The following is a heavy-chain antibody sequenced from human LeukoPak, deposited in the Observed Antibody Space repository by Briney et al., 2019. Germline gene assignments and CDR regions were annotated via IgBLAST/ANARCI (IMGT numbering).Heavy chain of an antibody. CDR3: ATDFTFLEGT. J-gene: IGHJ5*02. D-gene: IGHD3-3*02. CDR1: GYTLTELS. CDR2: FDPEDGET. Sequence: ASVKVSFTVSGYTLTELSMHWVRQAPGKGLEWMGGFDPEDGETIYAQKFQGRVTMTEDTSTDTAYMELSSLRSEDTAVYYCATDFTFLEGTWGQGTLVTVSS. V-gene: IGHV1-24*01.